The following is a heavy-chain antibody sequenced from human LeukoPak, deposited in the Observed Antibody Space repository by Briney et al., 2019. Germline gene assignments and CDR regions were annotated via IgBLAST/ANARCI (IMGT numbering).Heavy chain of an antibody. J-gene: IGHJ4*02. CDR3: ARVPCSGGSCPADY. Sequence: ASVKVSCKASGYTFISYGISWVRQAPGQGLEWMGWISAYNGNTNYAQKLQGRVTMTTDTSTSTAYMELRSLRSDDTAVYYCARVPCSGGSCPADYWGQGTLVTVSS. CDR1: GYTFISYG. CDR2: ISAYNGNT. D-gene: IGHD2-15*01. V-gene: IGHV1-18*04.